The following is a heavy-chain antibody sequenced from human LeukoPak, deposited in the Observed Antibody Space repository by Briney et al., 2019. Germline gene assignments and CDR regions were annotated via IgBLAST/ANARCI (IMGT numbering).Heavy chain of an antibody. J-gene: IGHJ4*02. D-gene: IGHD6-13*01. CDR2: TYWDDDK. CDR3: AHSGSGYDFRIAAAVPFDY. V-gene: IGHV2-5*02. Sequence: SGPTLVKPTQTLTLTCTFSGFSLSTSGVGVGWIRQPPGKALAWLALTYWDDDKRCSPSLKSRLTITKDASKNQVVLTMTNMDPVDTATYYGAHSGSGYDFRIAAAVPFDYWGQGTLVTVSS. CDR1: GFSLSTSGVG.